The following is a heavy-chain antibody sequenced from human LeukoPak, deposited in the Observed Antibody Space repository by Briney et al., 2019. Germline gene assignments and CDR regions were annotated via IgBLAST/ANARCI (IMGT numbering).Heavy chain of an antibody. CDR2: TYYRSKWYN. J-gene: IGHJ3*02. D-gene: IGHD4-23*01. Sequence: SQTLSLTCAISGDSVPSNSAAWNWIRQSPSRGLEWLGRTYYRSKWYNDYAVSVKSRITINPDTSKNQFSLQLNSVTPEDTAVYYCARGRGDYGGNSVAFDIWGQGTMATVSS. CDR3: ARGRGDYGGNSVAFDI. V-gene: IGHV6-1*01. CDR1: GDSVPSNSAA.